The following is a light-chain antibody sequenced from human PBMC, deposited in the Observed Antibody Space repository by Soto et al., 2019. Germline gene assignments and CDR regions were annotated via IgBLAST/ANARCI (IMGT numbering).Light chain of an antibody. CDR3: QQYHNLAIT. J-gene: IGKJ5*01. CDR2: DAS. Sequence: DIPMTQSPSSLSASVGDRVTITCQASQDISNYLNWYQQKPGKAPKLLIYDASNLEAGVPSRFSGSGSGTDFTFTISSLQPEDIATYYCQQYHNLAITFGQGTRLEIK. V-gene: IGKV1-33*01. CDR1: QDISNY.